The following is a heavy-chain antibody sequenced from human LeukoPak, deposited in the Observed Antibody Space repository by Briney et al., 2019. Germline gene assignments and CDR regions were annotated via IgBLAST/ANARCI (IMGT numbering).Heavy chain of an antibody. Sequence: GGSLRLSCAASGFTVSSNYMSWVRQAPGKGLEWVSVIYSGGSTYYADSVKGRFTTSRDNSKNTLYLQMNSLRAEDTAVYYCARDAELPYYDILTGYPRENYYYYGMDVWGQGTTVTVSS. CDR3: ARDAELPYYDILTGYPRENYYYYGMDV. V-gene: IGHV3-53*01. D-gene: IGHD3-9*01. J-gene: IGHJ6*02. CDR1: GFTVSSNY. CDR2: IYSGGST.